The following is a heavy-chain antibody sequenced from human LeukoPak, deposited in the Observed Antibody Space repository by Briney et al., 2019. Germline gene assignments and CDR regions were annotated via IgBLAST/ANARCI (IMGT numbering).Heavy chain of an antibody. CDR1: GFTFSTYG. D-gene: IGHD3-9*01. CDR2: ISGSGAST. CDR3: AKDHPVRYFDWLPFDY. J-gene: IGHJ4*02. V-gene: IGHV3-23*01. Sequence: QSGGSLRLSCAASGFTFSTYGMSWVRQAPGKGLEWVSAISGSGASTYYADSLKGRFTISRDNSKNTLYLQMNSLRAEDTAIYYCAKDHPVRYFDWLPFDYWGQGTLVTVSS.